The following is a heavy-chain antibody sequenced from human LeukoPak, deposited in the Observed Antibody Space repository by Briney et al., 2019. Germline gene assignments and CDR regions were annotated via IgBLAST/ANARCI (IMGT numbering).Heavy chain of an antibody. Sequence: GGSLRLSCAASGFTFSSYGMHWVRQAPGKGLEWVAFIRYGGSNKYYADSVKGRFTISRDNSKNTLYLQMNSLRAEDTAVYYCAKGYCSSTSCLDAFDIWGQGTMVTVSS. CDR1: GFTFSSYG. CDR3: AKGYCSSTSCLDAFDI. D-gene: IGHD2-2*01. J-gene: IGHJ3*02. V-gene: IGHV3-30*02. CDR2: IRYGGSNK.